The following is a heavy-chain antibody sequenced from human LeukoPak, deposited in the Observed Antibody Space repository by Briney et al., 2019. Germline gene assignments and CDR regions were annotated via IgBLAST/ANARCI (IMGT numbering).Heavy chain of an antibody. J-gene: IGHJ4*02. D-gene: IGHD6-13*01. CDR1: GGTFSSYA. V-gene: IGHV1-69*01. CDR3: ARDWAAAAGTH. Sequence: ASVKVSCKASGGTFSSYAISWVRQAPGQGLEWMGGIIPIFGTANYAQKFQGRVTITANESTSTAYMELSSLRSEDTAVYYCARDWAAAAGTHWGQGTLVTVSS. CDR2: IIPIFGTA.